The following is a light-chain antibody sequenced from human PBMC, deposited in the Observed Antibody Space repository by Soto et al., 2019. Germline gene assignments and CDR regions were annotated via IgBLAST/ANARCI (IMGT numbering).Light chain of an antibody. V-gene: IGLV2-14*01. J-gene: IGLJ1*01. CDR2: EVS. Sequence: QPVLTQPASVSGSPGQSITLSCTGTSSDIGVYNFVSWYQHHPAKAPKLIIYEVSNRPSGVSNRFSGSKPGNTASLTISGLQAEDEADYYCCSYSSGSTPYVFGTGTKLTVL. CDR3: CSYSSGSTPYV. CDR1: SSDIGVYNF.